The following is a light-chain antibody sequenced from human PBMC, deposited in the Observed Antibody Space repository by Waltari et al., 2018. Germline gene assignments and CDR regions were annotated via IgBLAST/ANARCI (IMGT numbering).Light chain of an antibody. CDR2: AAS. CDR3: QQDYTTPYS. J-gene: IGKJ2*03. CDR1: QGVNKE. V-gene: IGKV1-27*01. Sequence: DIQMTQSPSSLSASVGDRVTVTCRASQGVNKELSWYQQKPGEAPTLLIYAASNLQAGVSSRFSGSGAGTDFTLTISSLQPEDGATYYCQQDYTTPYSFGQGTKVEIK.